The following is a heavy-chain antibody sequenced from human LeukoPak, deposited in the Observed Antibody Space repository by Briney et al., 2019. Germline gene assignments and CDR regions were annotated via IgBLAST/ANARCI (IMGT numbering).Heavy chain of an antibody. CDR3: ARTTGGYDSSGYYYDPINDY. CDR2: MNHSGST. V-gene: IGHV4-34*01. D-gene: IGHD3-22*01. CDR1: GGSFSGYY. Sequence: SETLSLTCAVYGGSFSGYYWSWIRQRPGQGQGLIGEMNHSGSTNYNPSLKSRVTISVDPSKQQFSLKLSSVTAADTAVYYCARTTGGYDSSGYYYDPINDYWGQGTLVTVSS. J-gene: IGHJ4*02.